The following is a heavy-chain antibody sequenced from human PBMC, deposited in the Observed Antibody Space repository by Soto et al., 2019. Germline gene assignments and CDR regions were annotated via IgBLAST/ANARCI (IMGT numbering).Heavy chain of an antibody. CDR3: ARVRNDITIFGVVISNGNWFAP. CDR2: IIPIFGTA. Sequence: SVKVSCKASGGTFSSYAISWVRQAPGQGLEWMGGIIPIFGTANYAQKFQGRVTITADESTSTAYMELSSLRSEDTAVYYCARVRNDITIFGVVISNGNWFAPWGKGTLVTVDS. J-gene: IGHJ5*02. D-gene: IGHD3-3*01. V-gene: IGHV1-69*13. CDR1: GGTFSSYA.